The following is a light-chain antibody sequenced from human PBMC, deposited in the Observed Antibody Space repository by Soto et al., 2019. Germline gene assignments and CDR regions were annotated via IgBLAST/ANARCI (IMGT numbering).Light chain of an antibody. J-gene: IGKJ2*01. CDR3: MQALQAPYT. CDR1: QSLLHSNGYNY. V-gene: IGKV2-28*01. CDR2: LGS. Sequence: DMVMTQSPLSLPVTPGEPASISCRSSQSLLHSNGYNYLDWYLQKPGQSPQLLIFLGSNRASGVPGRFIGSGSGTDFTRKISRVEAEDVGVYYCMQALQAPYTFGLGTKLEIK.